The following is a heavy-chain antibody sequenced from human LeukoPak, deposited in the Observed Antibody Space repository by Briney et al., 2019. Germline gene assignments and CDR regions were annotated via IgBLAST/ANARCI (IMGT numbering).Heavy chain of an antibody. Sequence: ASVKVSCKASGYRFSSYGISWVRQAPAQGLEWMGRVSGYSGNTNYAQKFQGRLTLTRDTSTSTAYMELTSLRSDDAAVYYCAREYWYESSGSAFLDPWGRGTLVAVAS. CDR3: AREYWYESSGSAFLDP. J-gene: IGHJ2*01. CDR2: VSGYSGNT. CDR1: GYRFSSYG. V-gene: IGHV1-18*01. D-gene: IGHD3-22*01.